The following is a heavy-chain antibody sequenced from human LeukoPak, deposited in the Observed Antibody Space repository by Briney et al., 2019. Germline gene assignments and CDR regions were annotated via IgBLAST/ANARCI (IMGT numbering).Heavy chain of an antibody. Sequence: GGSLRLSCAASGMSFSYYWMTWVRQVPGKGLEWVANINEDGSEKNYVDSVKGRFTISRDNAKNSLYLQMNSLRAEDTAVYYCAREARSGGFDYWGQGTLVTVSS. CDR3: AREARSGGFDY. CDR2: INEDGSEK. CDR1: GMSFSYYW. V-gene: IGHV3-7*03. D-gene: IGHD2-15*01. J-gene: IGHJ4*02.